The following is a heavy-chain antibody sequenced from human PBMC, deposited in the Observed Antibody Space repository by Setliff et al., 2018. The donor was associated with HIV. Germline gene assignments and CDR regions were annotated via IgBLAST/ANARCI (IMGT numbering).Heavy chain of an antibody. Sequence: GASVKVSCKASGYTLSNYYMHWVRQAPGQGLEWMGIINPSSESTTYAQRFQGRVTMTTDRSTSTVYMELSSLRSEDTAVYYCARDRGDLSLAYYLYYGMDVWGQGTTVTVSS. D-gene: IGHD3-10*01. J-gene: IGHJ6*02. V-gene: IGHV1-46*01. CDR1: GYTLSNYY. CDR2: INPSSEST. CDR3: ARDRGDLSLAYYLYYGMDV.